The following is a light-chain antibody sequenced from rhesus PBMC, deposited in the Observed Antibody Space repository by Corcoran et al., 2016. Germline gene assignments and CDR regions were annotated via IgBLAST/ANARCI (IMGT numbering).Light chain of an antibody. CDR3: HQYNNWWT. Sequence: ETVVTQSPATLSLSPGERATLSCRASQSVGSNLAWYRQKPGQAPKLPIYEASRRATGIPDRFSGSGSGTEFTLTISSLEPEDVGVYYCHQYNNWWTFGQGTKVEIK. V-gene: IGKV3-42*02. J-gene: IGKJ1*01. CDR1: QSVGSN. CDR2: EAS.